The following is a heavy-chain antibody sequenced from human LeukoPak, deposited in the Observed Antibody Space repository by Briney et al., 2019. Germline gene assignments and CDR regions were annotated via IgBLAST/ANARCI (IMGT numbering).Heavy chain of an antibody. Sequence: ASVTVSFKASGYTFTVYYMHWVRQAPGQGLEWMGWINPNSGGTNYAQKFQGRVTMTRDTSISTAYMELSRLRSDDTAVYYCARVLRAAAGTRLAYPAWGQGTLVTVSS. D-gene: IGHD6-13*01. V-gene: IGHV1-2*02. CDR3: ARVLRAAAGTRLAYPA. J-gene: IGHJ4*02. CDR2: INPNSGGT. CDR1: GYTFTVYY.